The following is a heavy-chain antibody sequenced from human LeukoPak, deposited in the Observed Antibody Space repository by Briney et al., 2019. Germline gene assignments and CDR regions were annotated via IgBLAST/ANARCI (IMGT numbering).Heavy chain of an antibody. CDR1: GFTFSTYA. J-gene: IGHJ4*02. CDR3: AKDRGATSG. Sequence: GGSLRLSCVVSGFTFSTYAMTWVRQAPGKRLEWVSSISNSGGSTYYADSVKGRFAISRDNSKSTLYLQMNSLRVEDTAIYYCAKDRGATSGWGQGTLVTVSS. V-gene: IGHV3-23*01. CDR2: ISNSGGST. D-gene: IGHD1-26*01.